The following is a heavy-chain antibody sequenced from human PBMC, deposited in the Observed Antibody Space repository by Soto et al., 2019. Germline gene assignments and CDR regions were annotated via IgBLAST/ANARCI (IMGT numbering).Heavy chain of an antibody. Sequence: EVQVLEAGGGLVQPGGSLRLSCAASGFTFSNYAMTWVRQAPGKGLEWVSVITGSGGGTYFVDSVKGRFTISRDNSKNTVYLQMNSLRAEDTAVYYCAKRPLTAAGFDYWGQGTLVTVSS. CDR2: ITGSGGGT. CDR3: AKRPLTAAGFDY. D-gene: IGHD6-13*01. V-gene: IGHV3-23*01. J-gene: IGHJ4*02. CDR1: GFTFSNYA.